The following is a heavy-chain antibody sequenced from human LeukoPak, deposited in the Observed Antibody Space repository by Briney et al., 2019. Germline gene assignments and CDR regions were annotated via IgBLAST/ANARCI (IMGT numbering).Heavy chain of an antibody. CDR1: GFTFSSYW. V-gene: IGHV3-7*02. CDR2: IKQDGSEK. Sequence: PGGSLLLSCAASGFTFSSYWRSWVRQAPGKGLEWVANIKQDGSEKYYVDSVKGRFTISRDNAKNSLYLQMNSLRADATAVYYCMLSLTGHYYCGLDVWGQGTTVTVSS. D-gene: IGHD3-9*01. J-gene: IGHJ6*02. CDR3: MLSLTGHYYCGLDV.